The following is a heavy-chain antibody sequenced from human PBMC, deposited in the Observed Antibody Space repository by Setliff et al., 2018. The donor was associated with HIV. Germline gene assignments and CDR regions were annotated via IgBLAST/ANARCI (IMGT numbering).Heavy chain of an antibody. CDR3: TKVGGGDGSGYSGPRPDF. CDR1: GLTFSNYG. CDR2: IWYDGSNK. J-gene: IGHJ4*02. Sequence: HPGGSLRLSCAASGLTFSNYGMHWVRQAPGKGLEWVAIIWYDGSNKYYAESVKGRFTISRDNSKNTLYLEMSSLRAEDTAIYYCTKVGGGDGSGYSGPRPDFWGQGTLVTVSS. D-gene: IGHD3-22*01. V-gene: IGHV3-30*02.